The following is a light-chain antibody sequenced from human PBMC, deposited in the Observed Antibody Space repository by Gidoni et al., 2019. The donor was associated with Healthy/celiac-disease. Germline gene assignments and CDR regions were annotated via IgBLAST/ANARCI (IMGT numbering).Light chain of an antibody. CDR3: QQANSFPLT. V-gene: IGKV1-12*01. J-gene: IGKJ3*01. CDR1: QGISSW. CDR2: AAS. Sequence: DIQMTHYPSSVTASVGDRVTITCRASQGISSWLASYQQKPGKAPTLLIYAASSLQSRVPSRFSSSGSGTDFTLTIISLQPEDFATYYCQQANSFPLTFGPGTKVDIK.